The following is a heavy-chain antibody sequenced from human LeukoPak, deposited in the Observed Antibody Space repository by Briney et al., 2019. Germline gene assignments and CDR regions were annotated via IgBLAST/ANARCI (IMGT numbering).Heavy chain of an antibody. J-gene: IGHJ5*02. D-gene: IGHD3-22*01. CDR1: VDPISRHH. CDR2: IYYSGST. V-gene: IGHV4-59*11. CDR3: ARDYYDSSGYFNWFDP. Sequence: PSEPLSLTCTVSVDPISRHHWSWIRRPPGKGLEWVGYIYYSGSTNYNPSLKSRVTISVDTSKNQFSLKLSSVTAADTAVYYCARDYYDSSGYFNWFDPWGQGTLVTVSS.